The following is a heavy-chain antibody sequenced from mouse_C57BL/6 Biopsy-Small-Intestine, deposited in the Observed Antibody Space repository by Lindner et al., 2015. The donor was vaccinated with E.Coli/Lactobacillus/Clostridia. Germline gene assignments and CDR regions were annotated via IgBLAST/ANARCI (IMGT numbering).Heavy chain of an antibody. CDR1: GFNIKDYY. CDR3: SRNDNYAAWFAY. CDR2: IAPEDGET. Sequence: EVQLQESGAELVKPGALVKLSCTASGFNIKDYYMHWVKQMTEQGLEWIGRIAPEDGETIYDPKFQGKATITADTSSNTAYLQLSSLTSEDTAVYYCSRNDNYAAWFAYWGQGTLVTVSA. D-gene: IGHD2-12*01. J-gene: IGHJ3*01. V-gene: IGHV14-2*01.